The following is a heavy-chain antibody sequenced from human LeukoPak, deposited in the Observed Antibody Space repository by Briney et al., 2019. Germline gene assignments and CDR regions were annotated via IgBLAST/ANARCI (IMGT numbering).Heavy chain of an antibody. J-gene: IGHJ4*02. CDR1: GFTFSDYY. CDR3: ARDRGTGWAIDY. D-gene: IGHD6-19*01. CDR2: ISSSSDYT. Sequence: GGSLRLSCVASGFTFSDYYMSWIRQAPGKGLEWVSYISSSSDYTNYADSVRGRFTISRDNAKNSLYLQMNSLRDEDTAIYYRARDRGTGWAIDYWGQGTLVTVSS. V-gene: IGHV3-11*06.